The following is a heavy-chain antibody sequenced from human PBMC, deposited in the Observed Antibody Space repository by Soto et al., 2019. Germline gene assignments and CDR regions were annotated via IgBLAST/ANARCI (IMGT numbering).Heavy chain of an antibody. Sequence: GGSLRLSCSASVFTFSIYAMHCFRQAPGKGLEWVVVISYDGSNKYYADSVKGRFTISRDNSKNTLYLQMNSLRAEDTAVYYCAREIAAAGTDYYYYGMDVWGQGTTVTVSS. CDR3: AREIAAAGTDYYYYGMDV. J-gene: IGHJ6*02. CDR2: ISYDGSNK. D-gene: IGHD6-13*01. CDR1: VFTFSIYA. V-gene: IGHV3-30-3*01.